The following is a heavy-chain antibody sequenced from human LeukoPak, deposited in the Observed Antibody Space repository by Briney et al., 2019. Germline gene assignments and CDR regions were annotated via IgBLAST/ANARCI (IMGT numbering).Heavy chain of an antibody. Sequence: GSSVKVSCKASGGFSNCAINWVRQAPGQGLEWMGRIIPILNTANSAEKFQGRVTITADKFTNTAYMELSSLRSEDTAIYYCARAHSGYDVKYFAYWGQGTLVTVSS. CDR2: IIPILNTA. CDR3: ARAHSGYDVKYFAY. CDR1: GGFSNCA. J-gene: IGHJ4*02. D-gene: IGHD5-12*01. V-gene: IGHV1-69*04.